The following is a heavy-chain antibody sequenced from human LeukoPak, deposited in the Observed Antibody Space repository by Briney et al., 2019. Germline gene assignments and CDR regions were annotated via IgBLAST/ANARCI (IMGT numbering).Heavy chain of an antibody. Sequence: ASVKVSCKASGYTFTSYGISWMRQAPGQGLEWMGWISAYNGNTNYAQKLQGRVTMTTDTSTSTAYMELRSLRSDDTAVYYCARDRGIIVGATLDYWGQGTLVTVSS. CDR1: GYTFTSYG. V-gene: IGHV1-18*01. J-gene: IGHJ4*02. CDR3: ARDRGIIVGATLDY. D-gene: IGHD1-26*01. CDR2: ISAYNGNT.